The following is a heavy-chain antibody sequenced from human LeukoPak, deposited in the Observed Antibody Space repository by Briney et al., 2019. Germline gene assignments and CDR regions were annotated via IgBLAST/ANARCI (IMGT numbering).Heavy chain of an antibody. CDR1: GLNFATSG. CDR3: AKNGYSSGSYMYYFDH. D-gene: IGHD6-19*01. CDR2: ISYDGKHM. V-gene: IGHV3-30*18. Sequence: PGGSLRLSCAASGLNFATSGMHWVRQAPGKGLEWVAVISYDGKHMYYADSVRGRFTVSRDNSVNTLYLQMNSLRAEDTAVYYCAKNGYSSGSYMYYFDHWGQGTLVAVSS. J-gene: IGHJ4*02.